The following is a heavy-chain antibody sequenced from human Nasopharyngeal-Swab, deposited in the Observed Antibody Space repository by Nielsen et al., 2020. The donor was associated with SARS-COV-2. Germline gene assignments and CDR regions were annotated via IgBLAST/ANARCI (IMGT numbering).Heavy chain of an antibody. D-gene: IGHD6-19*01. J-gene: IGHJ4*02. CDR3: AKDIGYSSGGFDY. Sequence: SLKISCAASGFTYDDYAMHWVRQVPGKGLEWVSGITWNGGGAYTDSVKGRFTISRDNAKNSLYLQMNSLRAEDTALYYCAKDIGYSSGGFDYWGQGTLVTVSS. CDR1: GFTYDDYA. V-gene: IGHV3-9*01. CDR2: ITWNGGG.